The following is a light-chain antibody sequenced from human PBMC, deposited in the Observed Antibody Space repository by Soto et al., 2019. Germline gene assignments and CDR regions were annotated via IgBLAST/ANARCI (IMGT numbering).Light chain of an antibody. CDR3: QQYKSFWT. CDR1: QNINSW. J-gene: IGKJ1*01. Sequence: DIQMTQSPSTLSASVGDRVTITCRASQNINSWLAWYQQKPGKAPNLLIYKASSLETGVPSRFSGSGSGTEFTLTISSLHPDDFASYHCQQYKSFWTFGLGTKVEIK. CDR2: KAS. V-gene: IGKV1-5*03.